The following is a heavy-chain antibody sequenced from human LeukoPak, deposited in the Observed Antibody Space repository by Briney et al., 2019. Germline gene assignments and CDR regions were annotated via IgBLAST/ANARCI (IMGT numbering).Heavy chain of an antibody. J-gene: IGHJ4*02. CDR1: GGSFSTYA. CDR3: ARAWGGYDTSGPFDY. D-gene: IGHD3-22*01. Sequence: SVKVSCKASGGSFSTYAISWVRQAPGQGLEWMGGIIPMFGTPNYAQKFQGRVTITTDESTSTAYMGLSSLRSEDTAEYYCARAWGGYDTSGPFDYWGQGTLVTVSS. CDR2: IIPMFGTP. V-gene: IGHV1-69*05.